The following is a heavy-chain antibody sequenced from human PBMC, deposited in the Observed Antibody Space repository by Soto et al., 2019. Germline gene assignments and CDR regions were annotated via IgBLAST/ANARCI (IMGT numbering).Heavy chain of an antibody. CDR2: ISGSGGST. V-gene: IGHV3-23*01. CDR3: AKDQYSGSPGKPDF. Sequence: GGSLRLSCAASGFGFSSYAMSWVRQAPGKGLEWVSTISGSGGSTHYADSVKGRFTISRDNSKNTLYLQMITLRAEDTAVYYCAKDQYSGSPGKPDFWGQGTQVTVSS. J-gene: IGHJ4*02. D-gene: IGHD1-26*01. CDR1: GFGFSSYA.